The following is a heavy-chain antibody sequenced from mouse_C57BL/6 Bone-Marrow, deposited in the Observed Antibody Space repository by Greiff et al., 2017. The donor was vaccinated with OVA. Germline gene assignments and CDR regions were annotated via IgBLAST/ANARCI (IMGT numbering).Heavy chain of an antibody. J-gene: IGHJ2*01. Sequence: VMLVESGAELARPGASVKLSCKASGYTFTSYGISWVKQRTGQGLEWIGEIYPRSGNTYYNEKFKGKATLTADKSSSTAYMELRSLTSEDSAVYFCARSSYYSNYLDFDYWGQGTTLTVSS. CDR1: GYTFTSYG. D-gene: IGHD2-5*01. CDR2: IYPRSGNT. V-gene: IGHV1-81*01. CDR3: ARSSYYSNYLDFDY.